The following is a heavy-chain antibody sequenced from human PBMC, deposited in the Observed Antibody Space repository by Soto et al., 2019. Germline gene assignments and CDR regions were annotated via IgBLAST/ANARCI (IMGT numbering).Heavy chain of an antibody. J-gene: IGHJ4*02. Sequence: EVQLVESGGGLVQPGGSLRLSCAASGFTFSSYWMSWVRQAPGKGLEWVANIKQDGSEKYYVDSVKGRFTISRDNAKNSLYLQMNRLRAEDTAVYYCARDLLYYDDRSGYYGNDYWGQGTLVTVSS. CDR3: ARDLLYYDDRSGYYGNDY. CDR1: GFTFSSYW. CDR2: IKQDGSEK. V-gene: IGHV3-7*03. D-gene: IGHD3-22*01.